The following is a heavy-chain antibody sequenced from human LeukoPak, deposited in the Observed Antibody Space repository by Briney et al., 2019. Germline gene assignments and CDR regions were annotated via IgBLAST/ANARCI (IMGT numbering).Heavy chain of an antibody. CDR2: IYYSGST. D-gene: IGHD3-10*01. V-gene: IGHV4-39*01. Sequence: KPSETLSLTCTVSGGSISSSSYYWGWIRQPPGKGLEWIGSIYYSGSTYYNPSLKSRVTISVDTSKNQLSLKLSSVTAADTAVYYCARQNLRYYYGSGSHYDYWGQGTLVTVSS. J-gene: IGHJ4*02. CDR3: ARQNLRYYYGSGSHYDY. CDR1: GGSISSSSYY.